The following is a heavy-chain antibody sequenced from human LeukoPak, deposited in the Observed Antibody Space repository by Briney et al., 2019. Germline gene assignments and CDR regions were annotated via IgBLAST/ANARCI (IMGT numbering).Heavy chain of an antibody. D-gene: IGHD3-9*01. CDR3: ASDIKGAGYYYYYYMDV. CDR1: GGSFSGYY. J-gene: IGHJ6*03. Sequence: SETLSLTCAVYGGSFSGYYWSWIRQPPGKGLEWIGEINHSGSTNYNPSLKSRVTISVDTSKNQFSLKLSSVTAADTAVYYCASDIKGAGYYYYYYMDVWGKGTTVTVSS. CDR2: INHSGST. V-gene: IGHV4-34*01.